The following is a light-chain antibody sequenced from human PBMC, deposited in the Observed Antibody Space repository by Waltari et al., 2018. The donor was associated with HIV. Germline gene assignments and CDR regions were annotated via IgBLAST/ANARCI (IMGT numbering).Light chain of an antibody. CDR1: ALTQKY. Sequence: SYELTQPPSVAVSPGQTARNNCSGDALTQKYAFWYQQKSGQAPVRVIYEDSKRPSGIPERVSGSSSGTMATLTISGAQVEYEADYYCYSTDSSGNPLFGGGTKLTVL. V-gene: IGLV3-10*01. CDR3: YSTDSSGNPL. J-gene: IGLJ2*01. CDR2: EDS.